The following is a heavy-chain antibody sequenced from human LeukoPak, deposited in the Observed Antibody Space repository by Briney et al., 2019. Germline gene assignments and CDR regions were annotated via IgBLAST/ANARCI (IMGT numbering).Heavy chain of an antibody. CDR1: GYTFTSYG. CDR2: ISAYNGNT. J-gene: IGHJ4*02. CDR3: ARDRIVGATPYFDY. Sequence: ASVKVSCKASGYTFTSYGFSWVRQAPGQGLEWMGWISAYNGNTNYAQKLQGRVTMTTDTSTSTAYMELRSLRSDDTAVYYCARDRIVGATPYFDYWGQGTLVTVSS. V-gene: IGHV1-18*01. D-gene: IGHD1-26*01.